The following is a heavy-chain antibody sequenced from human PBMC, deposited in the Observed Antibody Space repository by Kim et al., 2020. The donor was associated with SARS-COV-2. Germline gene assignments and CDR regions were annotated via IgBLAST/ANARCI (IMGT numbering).Heavy chain of an antibody. Sequence: SVKGRFPLARDNAKNSLYLQMNSLRAEDTAVYYCARDRQLVLSFYYGMDVWGQGTTVTVSS. V-gene: IGHV3-21*01. J-gene: IGHJ6*02. CDR3: ARDRQLVLSFYYGMDV. D-gene: IGHD6-6*01.